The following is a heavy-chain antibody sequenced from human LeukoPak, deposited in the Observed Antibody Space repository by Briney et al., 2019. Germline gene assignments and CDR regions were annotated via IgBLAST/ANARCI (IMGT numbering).Heavy chain of an antibody. CDR1: GFTVSSNY. V-gene: IGHV3-53*04. J-gene: IGHJ4*02. CDR3: ARADYYDSYDY. Sequence: GGSLRLSCAASGFTVSSNYMSWVRQAPGKGLEWVSVIYSGGSTYYADAVKGRFTISRHNSKNTLYLQMNSLRAEDTAVYYCARADYYDSYDYWGQGTLVTVSS. D-gene: IGHD3-22*01. CDR2: IYSGGST.